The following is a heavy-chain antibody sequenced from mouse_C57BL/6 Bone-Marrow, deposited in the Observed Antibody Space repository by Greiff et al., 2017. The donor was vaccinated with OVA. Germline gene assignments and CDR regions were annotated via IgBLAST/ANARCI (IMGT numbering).Heavy chain of an antibody. V-gene: IGHV14-4*01. J-gene: IGHJ2*01. Sequence: EVQLQQSGAELVRPGASVKLSCTASGFNIKDDYMHWVKERPEQGLEWIGWIDPENGDTEYASKFQGQATITADTSSKTVYLHLSSLTSEDTAVCYSTTYRYGGRGHTLTVSS. CDR3: TTYRY. CDR2: IDPENGDT. CDR1: GFNIKDDY.